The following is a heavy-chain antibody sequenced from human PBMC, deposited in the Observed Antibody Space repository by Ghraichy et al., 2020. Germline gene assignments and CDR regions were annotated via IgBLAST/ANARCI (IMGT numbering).Heavy chain of an antibody. CDR3: ARDRYSSGWYLGAFDP. CDR1: GFTFSSYS. J-gene: IGHJ5*02. Sequence: GGSLRLSCAASGFTFSSYSMNWVRQAPGKGLEWVSSISSSSSYIYYADSVKGRFTISRDNAKNSLYLQMNSLRAEDTAVYYCARDRYSSGWYLGAFDPWGQGTLVTVSS. CDR2: ISSSSSYI. V-gene: IGHV3-21*01. D-gene: IGHD6-19*01.